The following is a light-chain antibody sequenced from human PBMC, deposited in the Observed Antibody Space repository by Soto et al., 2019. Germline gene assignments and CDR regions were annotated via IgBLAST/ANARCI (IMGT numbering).Light chain of an antibody. CDR1: QSVSSN. J-gene: IGKJ3*01. CDR3: QQYNNWPPFT. V-gene: IGKV3D-15*01. CDR2: GAS. Sequence: EIVMTQSPATLSVSPGERATLSCRASQSVSSNLAWYQQKPGQAPRLLIYGASIRATGIPARFSGSGSGTEFTLTISSLQSEAFAVYYCQQYNNWPPFTFGPGTKVDIQ.